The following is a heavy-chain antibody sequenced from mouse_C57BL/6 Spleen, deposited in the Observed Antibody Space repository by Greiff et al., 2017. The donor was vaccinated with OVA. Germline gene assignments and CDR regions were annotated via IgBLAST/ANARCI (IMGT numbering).Heavy chain of an antibody. J-gene: IGHJ4*01. Sequence: QVQLQQPGAELVKPGASVKLSCKASGYTFTSYWMQWVKPRPGQGLEWIGEIDPSDSYTNYNQKFKGKATLTVETSSSTAYMQLSSRTSEDSAVYYCARSDGSSPYYARDYWGQGTSVTVSS. CDR1: GYTFTSYW. CDR2: IDPSDSYT. D-gene: IGHD1-1*01. CDR3: ARSDGSSPYYARDY. V-gene: IGHV1-50*01.